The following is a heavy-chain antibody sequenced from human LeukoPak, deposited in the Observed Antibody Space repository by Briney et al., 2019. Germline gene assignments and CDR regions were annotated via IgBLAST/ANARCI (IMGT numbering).Heavy chain of an antibody. CDR2: LTASGETT. J-gene: IGHJ4*02. V-gene: IGHV3-23*01. CDR1: GFTFSSYA. CDR3: AANGESTDWHWNY. Sequence: GGSLRLSCAASGFTFSSYAMSWVRQAPGKRLEWVSALTASGETTYYADSVKGRFTISRDNSKNTLFLQMNSLRAEDTAVYYCAANGESTDWHWNYWGQGTLVTVPS. D-gene: IGHD3-9*01.